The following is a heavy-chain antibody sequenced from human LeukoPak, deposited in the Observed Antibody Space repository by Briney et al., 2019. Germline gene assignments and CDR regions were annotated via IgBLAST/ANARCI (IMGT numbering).Heavy chain of an antibody. V-gene: IGHV4-59*12. J-gene: IGHJ5*02. CDR2: IYYSGST. CDR1: GVSISSYY. Sequence: SETLSLTCTVSGVSISSYYWSWIRQPPGKGLEWIGYIYYSGSTNYNPSLKSRVTISVDTSKNQFSLKLSSVTAADTAVYYCARDLGYYDSSGYYAFGHWGQGTLVTVSS. CDR3: ARDLGYYDSSGYYAFGH. D-gene: IGHD3-22*01.